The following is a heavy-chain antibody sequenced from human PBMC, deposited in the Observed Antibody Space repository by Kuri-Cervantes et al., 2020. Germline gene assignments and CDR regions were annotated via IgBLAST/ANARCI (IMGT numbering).Heavy chain of an antibody. Sequence: GGSLRLSCAASGFNFEGYVMHWVRQAPGKGLEWVGRIKSNVDGGTTDYTAPVKGRFTISRDDSKNTLYLQMNSLKTEDTAVYYCTTDGLQWGQGTLVTVSS. CDR3: TTDGLQ. J-gene: IGHJ4*02. CDR1: GFNFEGYV. CDR2: IKSNVDGGTT. V-gene: IGHV3-15*01. D-gene: IGHD4-11*01.